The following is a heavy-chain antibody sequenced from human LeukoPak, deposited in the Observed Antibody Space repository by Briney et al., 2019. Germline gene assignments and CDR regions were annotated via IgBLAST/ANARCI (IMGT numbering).Heavy chain of an antibody. D-gene: IGHD3/OR15-3a*01. Sequence: GGSLRLSCAVSGITLNNFGMTWVRQAPGKGLEWVAGISDSGCSTKYADSVKGGFTISRDNPKTTLYLQMNSLKAEDMGVYFCAKRGVVIRVILVGFHKEAYYFESWGQGALVTVSS. CDR2: ISDSGCST. CDR3: AKRGVVIRVILVGFHKEAYYFES. CDR1: GITLNNFG. V-gene: IGHV3-23*01. J-gene: IGHJ4*02.